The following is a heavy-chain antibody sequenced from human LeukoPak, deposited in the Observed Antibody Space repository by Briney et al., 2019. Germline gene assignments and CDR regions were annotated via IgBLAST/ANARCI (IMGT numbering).Heavy chain of an antibody. CDR3: AREEPAARVGY. J-gene: IGHJ4*02. V-gene: IGHV4-30-4*08. Sequence: PSHTLSLTCTVSGGSISSGDYYWGWIRRRPGKGLEWIGYIYYSGSTYYNPSLKSRVTISVDTSKNQFSLKLSSVTAADTAVYYCAREEPAARVGYWGQGTLVTVSS. CDR2: IYYSGST. CDR1: GGSISSGDYY. D-gene: IGHD2-2*01.